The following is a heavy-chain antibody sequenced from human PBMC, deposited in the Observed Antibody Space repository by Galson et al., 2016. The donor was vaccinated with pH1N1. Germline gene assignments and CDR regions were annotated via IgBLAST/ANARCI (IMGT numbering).Heavy chain of an antibody. D-gene: IGHD2-21*01. CDR3: ARSPADPGYSYYYMDV. V-gene: IGHV5-51*03. CDR2: IFPGDSDT. CDR1: GYRFSTYW. J-gene: IGHJ6*03. Sequence: QSGAEVKKPGESLKISCSGAGYRFSTYWIGWVRQMPGKGLEWMGIIFPGDSDTRYSPSFQGQVTISADKSISTAYLQWNSLRASDTAMYYCARSPADPGYSYYYMDVWGKGTTVSVSS.